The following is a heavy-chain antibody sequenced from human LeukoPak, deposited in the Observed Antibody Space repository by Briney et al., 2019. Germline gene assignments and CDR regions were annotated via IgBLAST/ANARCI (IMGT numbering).Heavy chain of an antibody. D-gene: IGHD6-19*01. Sequence: ASVKVSCKPSGYTFTGYYPHWVRQAPGQGLEWMGWINPNTGATISAQKFQGRVTMTRDTSINTAYMELSRLTSDDTAVYYCARDRVGSGWLRPYYFENWGQGTLVTVSS. J-gene: IGHJ4*02. CDR1: GYTFTGYY. V-gene: IGHV1-2*02. CDR3: ARDRVGSGWLRPYYFEN. CDR2: INPNTGAT.